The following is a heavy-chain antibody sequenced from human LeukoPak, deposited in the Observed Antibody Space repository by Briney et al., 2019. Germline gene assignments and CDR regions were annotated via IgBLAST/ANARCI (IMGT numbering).Heavy chain of an antibody. D-gene: IGHD6-19*01. CDR3: ARRDSSGWYALDY. V-gene: IGHV3-23*01. J-gene: IGHJ4*02. CDR1: GFTFTIYP. Sequence: GGSLRLSCAASGFTFTIYPMSWVRQAPGKGLDWVSTISGSGSTTYYADSVKGRFTISRDNSQNTVSLQMNSLRAEDTAVYYCARRDSSGWYALDYWGQGTLVTVSS. CDR2: ISGSGSTT.